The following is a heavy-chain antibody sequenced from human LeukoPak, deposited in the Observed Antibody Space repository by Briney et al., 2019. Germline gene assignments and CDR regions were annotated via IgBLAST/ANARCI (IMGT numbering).Heavy chain of an antibody. CDR1: GYTLTELS. D-gene: IGHD2-21*01. Sequence: ASVKVSCKVSGYTLTELSMHWVRQAPGKGLEWMGGFDPEDGETIYAQKFQGRVTMTEDTSTDTAYMELSSLRSEDTAVYYCATLIGSTRPYYYYYMDVWGKGTTVTVSS. J-gene: IGHJ6*03. CDR3: ATLIGSTRPYYYYYMDV. V-gene: IGHV1-24*01. CDR2: FDPEDGET.